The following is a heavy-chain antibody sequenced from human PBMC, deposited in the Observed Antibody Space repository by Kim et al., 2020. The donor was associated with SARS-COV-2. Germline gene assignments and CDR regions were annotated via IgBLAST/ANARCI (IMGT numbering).Heavy chain of an antibody. J-gene: IGHJ6*03. D-gene: IGHD3-10*01. CDR2: IIPILGIA. Sequence: SVKVSCKASGGTFSSYAISWVRQAPGQGLEWMGRIIPILGIANYAQKFQGRVTITADKSTSTAYMELSSLRSEDTAVYYCAREFGEMATINYYYYMDVWGKGTTVTVSS. CDR1: GGTFSSYA. CDR3: AREFGEMATINYYYYMDV. V-gene: IGHV1-69*04.